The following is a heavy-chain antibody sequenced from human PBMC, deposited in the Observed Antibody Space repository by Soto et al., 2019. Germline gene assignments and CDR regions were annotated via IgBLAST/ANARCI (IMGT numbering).Heavy chain of an antibody. D-gene: IGHD3-16*01. V-gene: IGHV3-15*01. Sequence: EVQLVESGGGLVKPGGSLRLSCVGSGFTFSNAWMSWVRQAPGKGLEWLGRILSKPDGGTTDYAAPMKGRFTISRDDSENTVYLQMSSRKTEDTAVYYCSTGGYYSDYWGQGTLVTVSS. CDR2: ILSKPDGGTT. CDR1: GFTFSNAW. CDR3: STGGYYSDY. J-gene: IGHJ4*02.